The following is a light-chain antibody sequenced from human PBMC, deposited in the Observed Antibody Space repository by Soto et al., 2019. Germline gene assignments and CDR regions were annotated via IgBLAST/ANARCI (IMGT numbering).Light chain of an antibody. CDR3: QQDDSSHLS. CDR1: KNVNRRY. V-gene: IGKV3-20*01. Sequence: ENVLTQSPGTLSLSPGESATLSCRASKNVNRRYLAWYQQKPCQAPSLLVYATSSRAAGIPDRFSGSGSGTDFTLTIIRLEPEDFALYYCQQDDSSHLSFGGGTKVEIK. CDR2: ATS. J-gene: IGKJ4*01.